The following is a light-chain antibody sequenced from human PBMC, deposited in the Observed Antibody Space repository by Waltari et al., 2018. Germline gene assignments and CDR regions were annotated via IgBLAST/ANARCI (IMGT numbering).Light chain of an antibody. CDR1: QSLLHSLGNTY. CDR2: LGS. J-gene: IGKJ1*01. V-gene: IGKV2-28*01. Sequence: DIVMTQSPLSLSVTPGEPASISCRSTQSLLHSLGNTYLDWYLQRQGQSPQLLIYLGSIRASGVPDMFSGSGSGTDFTLQISSVEAEDVGIYYCMQALQTPWTFGQGTRVEI. CDR3: MQALQTPWT.